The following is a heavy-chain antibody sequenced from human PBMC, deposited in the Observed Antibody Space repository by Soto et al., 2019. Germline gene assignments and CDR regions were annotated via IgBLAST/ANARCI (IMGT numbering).Heavy chain of an antibody. V-gene: IGHV5-51*01. CDR1: GYDFNTNW. CDR2: MYPGDSDT. Sequence: PGESLKISCRGSGYDFNTNWFGWVRQLPGRGLECVGIMYPGDSDTRYNPSLQGHVTLSVDVTVSTAFLQWRSLETSDTGMYFCARLPRDCNKTSCYYADHWGQGTQVTVSS. D-gene: IGHD3-3*01. J-gene: IGHJ4*02. CDR3: ARLPRDCNKTSCYYADH.